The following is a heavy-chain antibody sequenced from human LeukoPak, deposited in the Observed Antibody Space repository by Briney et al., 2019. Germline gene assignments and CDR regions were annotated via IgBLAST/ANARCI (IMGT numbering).Heavy chain of an antibody. J-gene: IGHJ4*02. CDR3: ASYSSSSGIPFYFDY. V-gene: IGHV1-24*01. CDR2: FDPEDGET. Sequence: GASVNVSCKVSGYTLTELSMHWVRQAPGKGLEWMGGFDPEDGETIYAQKFQGRVTMTEDTSTDTAYMELSSLRSEDTAVYYCASYSSSSGIPFYFDYWGQGTLVTVSS. D-gene: IGHD6-6*01. CDR1: GYTLTELS.